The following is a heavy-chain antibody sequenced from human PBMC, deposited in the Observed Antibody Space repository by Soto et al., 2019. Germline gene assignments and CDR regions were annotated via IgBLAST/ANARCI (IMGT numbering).Heavy chain of an antibody. D-gene: IGHD3-10*01. CDR1: GFTFDDYA. J-gene: IGHJ6*03. V-gene: IGHV3-9*01. CDR2: ITWNSGDI. Sequence: EVQLVESGGGLVQPGRSLRLSCAASGFTFDDYAIHWVRQAPGKGLEWVSGITWNSGDIGYADSVRGRFTISRDNAKTSLYLQMNSLRAEDTALYYCAKVYGSCYMDVWGKGTTVTVSS. CDR3: AKVYGSCYMDV.